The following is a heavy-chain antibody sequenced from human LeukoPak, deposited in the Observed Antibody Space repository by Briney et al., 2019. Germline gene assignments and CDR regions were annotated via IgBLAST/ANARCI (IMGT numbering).Heavy chain of an antibody. V-gene: IGHV3-53*01. CDR2: IYTDGNT. CDR1: GFTVSSNY. J-gene: IGHJ6*03. CDR3: AREAPYYMDV. Sequence: GGSLRLSCAASGFTVSSNYMTWVRQAPGKGLEWVSTIYTDGNTYYPDSVKGRFTISRDNSKNTLYLQMNSLRAGDTAVYYCAREAPYYMDVWGTGTTVTVSS.